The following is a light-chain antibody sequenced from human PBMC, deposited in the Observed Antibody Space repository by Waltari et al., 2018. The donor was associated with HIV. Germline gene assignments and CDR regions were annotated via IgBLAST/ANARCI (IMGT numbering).Light chain of an antibody. CDR2: LRS. J-gene: IGKJ2*01. CDR3: MQTLQTPYT. Sequence: EIVLTQSPLLLPATTGEPACIFCKSNQCLLHSDSTFLDWYFQKPGQSPQLLMYLRSSRAAGVSDRFTGAGSGTDFTLIITSVEAEDVGTYYCMQTLQTPYTFGQGTKLELK. CDR1: QCLLHSDST. V-gene: IGKV2-28*01.